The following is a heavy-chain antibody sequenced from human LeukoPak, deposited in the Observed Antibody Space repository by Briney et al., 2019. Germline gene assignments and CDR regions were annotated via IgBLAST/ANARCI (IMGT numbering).Heavy chain of an antibody. CDR2: IYYTVNT. Sequence: PSETLSLTCTVSGGSTSNNNYFWGWLRQPPGKTLHWIGTIYYTVNTYYNPSFKSRVTISVDTSKNQFYLKVTSVTAADSAVYCCARRFYGSGSPFEDWGQGALVTVSS. J-gene: IGHJ4*02. CDR3: ARRFYGSGSPFED. CDR1: GGSTSNNNYF. V-gene: IGHV4-39*01. D-gene: IGHD3-10*01.